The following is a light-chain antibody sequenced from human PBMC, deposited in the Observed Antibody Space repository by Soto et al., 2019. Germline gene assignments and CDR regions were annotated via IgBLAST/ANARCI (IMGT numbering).Light chain of an antibody. CDR3: QQRSNWLN. CDR2: DAS. CDR1: QSVSSY. Sequence: EIVLTQSPATLSLSPVEIAILSYRASQSVSSYLAWYQQKPGQAPRLLIYDASNRATGIPARFSGSGSGTDFTLTISSLEPEDFAVYYCQQRSNWLNFGGGTKVDIK. V-gene: IGKV3-11*01. J-gene: IGKJ4*01.